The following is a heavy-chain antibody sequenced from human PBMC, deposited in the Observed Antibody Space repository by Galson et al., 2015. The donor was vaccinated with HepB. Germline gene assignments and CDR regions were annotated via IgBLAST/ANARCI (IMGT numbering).Heavy chain of an antibody. CDR2: IWYDGSNE. CDR1: GFTFSSYD. V-gene: IGHV3-33*01. J-gene: IGHJ4*02. D-gene: IGHD3-22*01. CDR3: ARGPYKYDSSGYSHYSDN. Sequence: SLRLSCAGSGFTFSSYDMHWVRQAPGKGLEWVAVIWYDGSNEYFADSVKGRFTISRDNSKNTLYLQMNSLRVEDTAVYYCARGPYKYDSSGYSHYSDNWGQGTPVTVSS.